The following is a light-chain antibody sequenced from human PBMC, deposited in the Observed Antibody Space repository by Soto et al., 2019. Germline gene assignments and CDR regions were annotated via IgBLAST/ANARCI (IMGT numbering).Light chain of an antibody. CDR1: QSIGSR. V-gene: IGKV1-39*01. J-gene: IGKJ1*01. CDR2: AAS. CDR3: QQTYSRVT. Sequence: DIQMTQSPSSLSASVGDSVIITCRASQSIGSRLNWYQQKPGKAPNLLIYAASRLRSGVPSRFSGSKSGTDFTLTISGLQPEDFAAYYCQQTYSRVTFGQGTRVEIK.